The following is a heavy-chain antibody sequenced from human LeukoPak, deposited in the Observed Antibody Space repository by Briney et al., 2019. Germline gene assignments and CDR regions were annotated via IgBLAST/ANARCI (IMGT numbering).Heavy chain of an antibody. CDR3: AKKGGKSSSSAYWFDY. CDR2: ISGSGGST. Sequence: GGSLRLSCAASGFTFSSYAMSWVRQAPGKGLEWVSAISGSGGSTYYADSVKGRFTISRDNSKNTLYLQMNSLRAEDTAVYYCAKKGGKSSSSAYWFDYWGQGTLVTVSS. J-gene: IGHJ4*02. D-gene: IGHD6-6*01. V-gene: IGHV3-23*01. CDR1: GFTFSSYA.